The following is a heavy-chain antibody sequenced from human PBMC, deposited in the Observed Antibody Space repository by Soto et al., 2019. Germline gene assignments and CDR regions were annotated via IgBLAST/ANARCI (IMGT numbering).Heavy chain of an antibody. D-gene: IGHD2-2*01. Sequence: EVQLVESGGGLVQPGGSLRLSCAASGSTFSTNWMSWVRQAPGKGLEWVANIKHDGSETYYVDSVKGRFTISRDNAKNSLYLQINSLRVEYTALYYCARDSGYCRSISGSGDAFDSWGQGTMVTVSS. CDR2: IKHDGSET. V-gene: IGHV3-7*04. J-gene: IGHJ3*02. CDR1: GSTFSTNW. CDR3: ARDSGYCRSISGSGDAFDS.